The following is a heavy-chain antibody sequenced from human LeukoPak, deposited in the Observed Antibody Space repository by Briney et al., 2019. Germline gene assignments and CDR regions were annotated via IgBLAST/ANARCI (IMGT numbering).Heavy chain of an antibody. CDR2: IFPGDSGN. Sequence: GESLKISCKGSGYSFTSYWIGWVRQLPGKRLEWRVIIFPGDSGNRYSPSFQGQVTISADKSISTAYLQWSSLKASDTAMYYCARRSLTIGASDWFDPWGQGTLVTVSS. D-gene: IGHD3-9*01. V-gene: IGHV5-51*01. CDR1: GYSFTSYW. CDR3: ARRSLTIGASDWFDP. J-gene: IGHJ5*02.